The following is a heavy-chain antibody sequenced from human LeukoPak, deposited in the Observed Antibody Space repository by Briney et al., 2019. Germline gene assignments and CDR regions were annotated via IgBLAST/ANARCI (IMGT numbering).Heavy chain of an antibody. CDR3: ARDGSVNYDFWNAQEYYYYMDV. V-gene: IGHV4-39*07. CDR1: GGSISSSSYY. Sequence: SETLSLTCTVSGGSISSSSYYWGWIRQPPGKGLEWIGSIYYSGSTYYNPSLKSRVTISVDTSKNQFSLKLSSVTAADTAVYYCARDGSVNYDFWNAQEYYYYMDVWGKGTTVTVSS. J-gene: IGHJ6*03. D-gene: IGHD3-3*01. CDR2: IYYSGST.